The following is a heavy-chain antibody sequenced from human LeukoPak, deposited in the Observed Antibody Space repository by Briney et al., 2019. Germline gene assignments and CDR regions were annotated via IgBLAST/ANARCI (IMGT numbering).Heavy chain of an antibody. CDR1: GFTFDDYA. D-gene: IGHD3-10*01. V-gene: IGHV3-9*01. J-gene: IGHJ4*02. CDR3: AKDISPFGVDHNSKFDC. Sequence: GGSLRLSCAASGFTFDDYAMHWVRQAPGKGLEWVSGISWNSGSIGYADSVKGRFTISRDNAKNSLYLQMNSLRAEDTAFYYCAKDISPFGVDHNSKFDCWGQGTLVIVSS. CDR2: ISWNSGSI.